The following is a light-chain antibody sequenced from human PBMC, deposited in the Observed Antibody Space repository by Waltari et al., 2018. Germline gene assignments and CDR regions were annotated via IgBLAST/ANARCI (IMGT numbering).Light chain of an antibody. Sequence: DIVMTQSPDTLTVSLGERATINCKTSQSVLYTSNNKNYLGWYQQKPGQPPKLLSYWASPRDSGVPDRFIGSGSGTDFTLTINSLQAEDVAVYYCQQYFTSPSLTFGGGTKVEI. J-gene: IGKJ4*01. CDR2: WAS. V-gene: IGKV4-1*01. CDR1: QSVLYTSNNKNY. CDR3: QQYFTSPSLT.